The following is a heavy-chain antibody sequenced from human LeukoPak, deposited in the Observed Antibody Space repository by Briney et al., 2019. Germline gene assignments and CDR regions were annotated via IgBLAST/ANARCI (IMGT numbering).Heavy chain of an antibody. Sequence: ASVKVSCKTSGYTFGTHDINWVRQATGQGLEWMGWMNPDNGDTGYAQNFQGRITFTRDASINTAYMELSSLRAEDTAVYYCAKARDRSGPYGDYWGQGTLVTVSS. CDR2: MNPDNGDT. J-gene: IGHJ4*02. CDR1: GYTFGTHD. CDR3: AKARDRSGPYGDY. V-gene: IGHV1-8*03. D-gene: IGHD3-22*01.